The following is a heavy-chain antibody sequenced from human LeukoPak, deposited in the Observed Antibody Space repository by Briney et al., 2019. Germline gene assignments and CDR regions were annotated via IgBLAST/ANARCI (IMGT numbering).Heavy chain of an antibody. V-gene: IGHV3-23*01. CDR3: AKGDHYVDY. D-gene: IGHD2-21*01. J-gene: IGHJ4*02. CDR2: ISGSGVST. CDR1: GFTFSSYG. Sequence: GGTLRLSCAASGFTFSSYGMSWVRQAPGKGQEWVSAISGSGVSTYYADSVKGRFTISRDNSKNTLYLQMNSLRAEDTAVYYCAKGDHYVDYWGQGTLVTVSS.